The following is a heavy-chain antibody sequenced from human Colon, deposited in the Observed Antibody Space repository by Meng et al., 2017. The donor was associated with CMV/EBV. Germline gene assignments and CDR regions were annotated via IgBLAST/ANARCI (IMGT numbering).Heavy chain of an antibody. J-gene: IGHJ6*02. V-gene: IGHV3-21*01. CDR2: ISYDSGYI. Sequence: GSLKISCAASGFTFSTYSMNWVRQAPGKGLEWVSSISYDSGYIYYADSVKGRFTISRDDAKKSLYLQMNSLRAEDTAVYYCARVVAVVPLAHPTRYYFYAMDVWGQGTTVTVSS. D-gene: IGHD2-15*01. CDR3: ARVVAVVPLAHPTRYYFYAMDV. CDR1: GFTFSTYS.